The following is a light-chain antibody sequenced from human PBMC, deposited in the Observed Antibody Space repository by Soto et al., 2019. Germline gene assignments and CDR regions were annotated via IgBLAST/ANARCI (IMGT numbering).Light chain of an antibody. Sequence: EIVITQSPATLSVSPGERATLSCRASQSVNSNLAWYQQKPGQAPRLLIYGASTRATGVPARFSGSGSGTKFTLTISSLQSEDFAVYYCQQYNNWPPRTFGQGTKV. V-gene: IGKV3-15*01. J-gene: IGKJ2*01. CDR2: GAS. CDR3: QQYNNWPPRT. CDR1: QSVNSN.